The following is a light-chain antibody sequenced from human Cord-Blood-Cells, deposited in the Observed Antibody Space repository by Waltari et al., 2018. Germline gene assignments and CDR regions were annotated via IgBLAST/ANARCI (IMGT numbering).Light chain of an antibody. CDR2: DAS. CDR1: QSVSSY. CDR3: QQRSNWPPWT. V-gene: IGKV3-11*01. Sequence: IVLTQSPATLSLSPGERANLSCRASQSVSSYLPWYQQEPRQAPRLLIYDASNRSTSIPSMFSGRGSGTDFTLNISSLEPEDFAVYFCQQRSNWPPWTFGQGTNVEIK. J-gene: IGKJ1*01.